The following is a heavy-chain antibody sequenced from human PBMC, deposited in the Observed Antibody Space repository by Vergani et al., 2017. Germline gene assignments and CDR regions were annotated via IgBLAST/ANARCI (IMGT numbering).Heavy chain of an antibody. J-gene: IGHJ6*02. CDR3: ERHVERESVSNGMDV. CDR1: GYSFTSYW. D-gene: IGHD5/OR15-5a*01. V-gene: IGHV5-10-1*03. Sequence: EVQLVQSGAEVKKPGESLRISCKGSGYSFTSYWLSWVRQMPGKGLEWMGRIDTSDSYINYRRSFQGHVNISADKSISTAYLQLSSLKASDTAMYYCERHVERESVSNGMDVWGQGTTVTVSS. CDR2: IDTSDSYI.